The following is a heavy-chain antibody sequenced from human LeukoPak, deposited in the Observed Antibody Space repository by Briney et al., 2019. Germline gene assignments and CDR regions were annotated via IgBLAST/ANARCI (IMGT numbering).Heavy chain of an antibody. J-gene: IGHJ4*02. CDR1: GGSISSYY. Sequence: NSSETLSLTCTVSGGSISSYYWSWIRQPPGKGLEWIGYIYYSGSTNYNPSLKSRVTMSVDTSKNQFSLKLSSLTAADTAVYYCATTGELLSGDFDYWGQGTLVTVSS. CDR2: IYYSGST. D-gene: IGHD3-10*01. CDR3: ATTGELLSGDFDY. V-gene: IGHV4-59*08.